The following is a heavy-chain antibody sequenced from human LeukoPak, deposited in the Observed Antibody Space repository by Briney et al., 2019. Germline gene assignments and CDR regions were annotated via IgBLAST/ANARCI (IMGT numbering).Heavy chain of an antibody. J-gene: IGHJ6*02. CDR2: ITASGTAM. V-gene: IGHV3-48*04. CDR3: ARGGGLDV. D-gene: IGHD3-16*01. Sequence: PGGSLRLSCAASGFTFSSYSMNWVRQAPGKGLEWVSHITASGTAMFYADSVKGRLTISRDNAKNSLYLQMSNLRAEDTAVYFCARGGGLDVWGQGATVTVSS. CDR1: GFTFSSYS.